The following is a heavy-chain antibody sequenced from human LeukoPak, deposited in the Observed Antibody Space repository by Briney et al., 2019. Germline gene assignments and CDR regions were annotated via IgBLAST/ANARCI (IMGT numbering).Heavy chain of an antibody. V-gene: IGHV3-7*01. CDR2: IKQDGGEK. CDR1: GFTFSIYW. CDR3: ARDLSEFDY. Sequence: GGSLRLSCAASGFTFSIYWMSWVRQAPGKGQEWVANIKQDGGEKDYVDSVKGRFTISRDNAKNSLYLQMNSLRAEDTAVYYCARDLSEFDYWGQGTLVTVSS. D-gene: IGHD3-16*02. J-gene: IGHJ4*02.